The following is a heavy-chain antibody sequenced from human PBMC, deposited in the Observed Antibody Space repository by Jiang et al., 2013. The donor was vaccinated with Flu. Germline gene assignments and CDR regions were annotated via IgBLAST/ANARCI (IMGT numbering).Heavy chain of an antibody. V-gene: IGHV1-69*06. CDR1: GGTFSSYA. Sequence: GAEVKKPGSSVKVSCKASGGTFSSYAISWVRQAPGQGLEWMGGIIPIFGTANYAQKFQGRVTITADKSTSTAYMELSSLRSEDTAVYYCARGNDFWSGYGYGMDVWGQGTTVTVSS. D-gene: IGHD3-3*01. CDR3: ARGNDFWSGYGYGMDV. J-gene: IGHJ6*02. CDR2: IIPIFGTA.